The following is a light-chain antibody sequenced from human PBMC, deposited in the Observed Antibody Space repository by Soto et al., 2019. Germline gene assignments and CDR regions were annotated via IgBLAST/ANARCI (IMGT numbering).Light chain of an antibody. CDR2: DAS. Sequence: EIVLTQSPGTLSLSPVERATLSCMASQSVSNYLAWYQQKPGQAPRLLIYDASNRATGIPARFSGSGSGTDFTLTISSLEPEDFAVYYCQQRSNWLWTFGQGTKVDIK. J-gene: IGKJ1*01. V-gene: IGKV3-11*01. CDR3: QQRSNWLWT. CDR1: QSVSNY.